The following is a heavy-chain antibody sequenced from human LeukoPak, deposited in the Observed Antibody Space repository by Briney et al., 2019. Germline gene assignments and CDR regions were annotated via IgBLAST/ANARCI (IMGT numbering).Heavy chain of an antibody. CDR1: GFTVSSNY. D-gene: IGHD6-13*01. J-gene: IGHJ3*02. Sequence: PGGSLRLSCAASGFTVSSNYMSWVRQAPGKGLEWVSVIYSGGRTYYADSLKGRFTISRDNSKNTLYLQLNSLRAEDTAVYYCARDFIAAAGDAFDIWGQGTMVTVSS. CDR3: ARDFIAAAGDAFDI. CDR2: IYSGGRT. V-gene: IGHV3-53*01.